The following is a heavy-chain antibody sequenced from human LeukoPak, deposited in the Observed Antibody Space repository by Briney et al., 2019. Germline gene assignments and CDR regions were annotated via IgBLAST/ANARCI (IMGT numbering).Heavy chain of an antibody. CDR2: IYYTGSS. CDR1: GGSVSDYY. CDR3: ASRKLGNDY. V-gene: IGHV4-59*02. J-gene: IGHJ4*01. D-gene: IGHD7-27*01. Sequence: SETLSLTCTVSGGSVSDYYWSWIRQSPGKGLEWIGYIYYTGSSSYNPSLRSRVTISADTSKNQFPLKLSSVTAADTAVYYCASRKLGNDYWGQGTLVTVSS.